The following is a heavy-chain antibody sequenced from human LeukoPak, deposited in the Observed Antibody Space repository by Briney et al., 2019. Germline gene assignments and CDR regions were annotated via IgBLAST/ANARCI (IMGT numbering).Heavy chain of an antibody. Sequence: GGSLRLSCAASGFTFSSYSMNWVRQAPGKGLEWVSSISRSSSYIYYADSVKGRFTISRDNAKNSLYLQMNSLRAEDTAVYYCARDLVGPLSGWIQLAYYYGMDVWGQGTTVTVSS. V-gene: IGHV3-21*01. J-gene: IGHJ6*02. CDR3: ARDLVGPLSGWIQLAYYYGMDV. D-gene: IGHD5-18*01. CDR1: GFTFSSYS. CDR2: ISRSSSYI.